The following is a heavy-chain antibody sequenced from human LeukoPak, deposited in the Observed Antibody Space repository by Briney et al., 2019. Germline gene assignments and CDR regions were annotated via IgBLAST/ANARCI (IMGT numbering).Heavy chain of an antibody. J-gene: IGHJ4*02. Sequence: PGGSLRLSCAAPGFTFSTYAMTWVRQAPGRGLEWVSAISSGGRDTYYADSVKGRFTISRDNSKNTLYLQLNSLRVEDTAIYYCAKFRAAVVVAAGDYWGQGTLVTVSS. V-gene: IGHV3-23*01. CDR2: ISSGGRDT. CDR3: AKFRAAVVVAAGDY. CDR1: GFTFSTYA. D-gene: IGHD2-15*01.